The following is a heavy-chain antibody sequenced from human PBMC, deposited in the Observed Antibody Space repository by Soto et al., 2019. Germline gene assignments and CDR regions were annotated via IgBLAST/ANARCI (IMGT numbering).Heavy chain of an antibody. Sequence: GGSLRLSCAASGFTFSDYYMSWIRQAPGKGLEWVSYISSSSYTNYADSVKGRFTISSDNAKNSLYLQMNSLRAEDTAVYYCARVKAGDQAFDIWGQGTMVTVSS. D-gene: IGHD7-27*01. V-gene: IGHV3-11*06. CDR2: ISSSSYT. CDR1: GFTFSDYY. CDR3: ARVKAGDQAFDI. J-gene: IGHJ3*02.